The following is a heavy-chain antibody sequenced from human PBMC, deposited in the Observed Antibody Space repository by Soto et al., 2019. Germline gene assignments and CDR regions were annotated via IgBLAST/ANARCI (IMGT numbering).Heavy chain of an antibody. CDR3: ARGDFWSGYMSTDYYGMDV. D-gene: IGHD3-3*01. CDR2: ISYDGSNK. CDR1: GFTFSSYG. Sequence: GGSLRLSCAASGFTFSSYGMHWVRQAPGKGLEWVAVISYDGSNKYYADSVKGRFTISRDNSKNTLYLQMNSLRAEDTVVYYCARGDFWSGYMSTDYYGMDVWGQGTTVTVSS. J-gene: IGHJ6*02. V-gene: IGHV3-30*03.